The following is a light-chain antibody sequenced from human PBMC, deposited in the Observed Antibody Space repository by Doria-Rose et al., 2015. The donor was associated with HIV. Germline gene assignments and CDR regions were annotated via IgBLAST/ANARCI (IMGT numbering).Light chain of an antibody. J-gene: IGKJ1*01. Sequence: DIQMTQSPSSLSESIGDRATITCRASQTVSTYLNWFQQEPGKAPKLLIYAASRLQSGVPSRFSGSGSGTDFTLTISGLQPGDFASYYCQQTYSSPPWTFGQGTKVEMK. V-gene: IGKV1-39*01. CDR3: QQTYSSPPWT. CDR1: QTVSTY. CDR2: AAS.